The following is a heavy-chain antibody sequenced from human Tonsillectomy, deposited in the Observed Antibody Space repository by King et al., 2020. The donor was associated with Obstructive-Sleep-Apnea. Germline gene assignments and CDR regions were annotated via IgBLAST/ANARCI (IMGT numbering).Heavy chain of an antibody. J-gene: IGHJ3*02. V-gene: IGHV4-59*01. CDR1: GDSISTYC. CDR2: IYYSGTT. CDR3: ARGEGFRDAFDI. Sequence: VQLQESGPGLVKPAETLSLTCTVSGDSISTYCWNWIRQPPRKGLEWIGYIYYSGTTNYNSSLKSRVTISVDTSKNQFSLKLTSVTAADTAVYYCARGEGFRDAFDIWGQGTMVTVSS. D-gene: IGHD3-3*01.